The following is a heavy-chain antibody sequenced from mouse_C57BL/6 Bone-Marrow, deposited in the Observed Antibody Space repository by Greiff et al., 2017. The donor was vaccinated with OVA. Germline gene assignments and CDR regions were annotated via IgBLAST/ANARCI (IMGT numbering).Heavy chain of an antibody. CDR2: IYPGDGDT. J-gene: IGHJ2*01. V-gene: IGHV1-82*01. Sequence: VQLQQSGPELVKPGASVKISCKASGYAFSSSWMNWVKQRPGKGLEWIGRIYPGDGDTNYNGKFKGKATLTADKSSSTAYMQLSSLTSEDSAVYFCATTTVVALYYFDYWGQGTTLTVSS. CDR1: GYAFSSSW. CDR3: ATTTVVALYYFDY. D-gene: IGHD1-1*01.